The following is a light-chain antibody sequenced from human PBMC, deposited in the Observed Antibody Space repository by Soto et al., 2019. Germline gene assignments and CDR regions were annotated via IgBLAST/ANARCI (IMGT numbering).Light chain of an antibody. CDR3: QQYNHYPLT. V-gene: IGKV1-5*03. Sequence: DIQMTQSPSTLSASVGDRVTITCRASRSISRYLAWYQQKPGKGPKFLIYQASSLESGVPSRFSGSGSGTEFTLTISSLQPDDFATYYCQQYNHYPLTFGGGTKVEI. CDR1: RSISRY. CDR2: QAS. J-gene: IGKJ4*01.